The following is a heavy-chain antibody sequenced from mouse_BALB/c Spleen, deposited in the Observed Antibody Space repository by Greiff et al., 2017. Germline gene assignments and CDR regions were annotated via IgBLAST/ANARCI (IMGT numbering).Heavy chain of an antibody. CDR3: ARSGYDYPWFAY. Sequence: EVQLQESGPGLVKPSQSLSLTCTVTGYSITSDYAWNWIRQFPGNKLEWMGYISYSGSTSYNPSLKSRISITRDTSKNQFFLQLNSVTTEDTATYYCARSGYDYPWFAYWGQGTLVTVSA. CDR2: ISYSGST. V-gene: IGHV3-2*02. J-gene: IGHJ3*01. CDR1: GYSITSDYA. D-gene: IGHD2-4*01.